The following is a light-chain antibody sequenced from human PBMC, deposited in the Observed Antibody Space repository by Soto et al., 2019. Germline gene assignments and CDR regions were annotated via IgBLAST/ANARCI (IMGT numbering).Light chain of an antibody. CDR1: QSVSSN. Sequence: EIVMTQSPANLSVSPGERATRSCRASQSVSSNLAWYQQKPGQAPRLLIYGASTRATGIPARFSGSGSGTEFTLTISSLQSEDFAVYYCQQYNNWPPTFGQGTRLEIK. CDR2: GAS. CDR3: QQYNNWPPT. V-gene: IGKV3-15*01. J-gene: IGKJ5*01.